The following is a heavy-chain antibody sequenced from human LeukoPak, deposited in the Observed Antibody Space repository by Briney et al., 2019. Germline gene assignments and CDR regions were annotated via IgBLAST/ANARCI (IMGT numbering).Heavy chain of an antibody. Sequence: SETLSLTCAVYGGSFSGYYWSWIRQPPGKGLEWIGEINHSGSTNYNPSLKSRVTISVDTSKNQFSLKLSSVTAADTAVYYCARGGWDPFDYWGQGTLVTVSS. J-gene: IGHJ4*02. CDR3: ARGGWDPFDY. CDR2: INHSGST. V-gene: IGHV4-34*01. CDR1: GGSFSGYY. D-gene: IGHD6-19*01.